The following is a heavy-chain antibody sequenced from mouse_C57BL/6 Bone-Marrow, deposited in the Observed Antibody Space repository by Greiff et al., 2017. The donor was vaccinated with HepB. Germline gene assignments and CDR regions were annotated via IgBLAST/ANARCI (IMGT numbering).Heavy chain of an antibody. D-gene: IGHD3-1*01. J-gene: IGHJ3*01. V-gene: IGHV1-78*01. CDR2: IYPRDGST. CDR3: AREGKLWRGFFAY. Sequence: VQLQQSAAELVKPGASVKISCKVSGYTFTDHTIHWMKQRPEQGLEWIGYIYPRDGSTKYNEKFKGKATLTADKSSSTAYMQLNSLTSEDSAVYFCAREGKLWRGFFAYWGQGTLVTVSA. CDR1: GYTFTDHT.